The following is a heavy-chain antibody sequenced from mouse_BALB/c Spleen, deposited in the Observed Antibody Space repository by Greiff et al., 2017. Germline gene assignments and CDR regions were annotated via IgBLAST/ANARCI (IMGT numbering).Heavy chain of an antibody. V-gene: IGHV1S56*01. Sequence: VQLQQSGPELVKPGASVRISCKASGYTFTSYYIHWVKQRPGQGLEWIGWIYPGNVNTKYNEKFKGKATLTADKSSSTAYMQLSSLTSEDSAVYFCARWGDNCYGTRYYCDYWGQGTTLTVSA. CDR2: IYPGNVNT. CDR1: GYTFTSYY. J-gene: IGHJ2*01. CDR3: ARWGDNCYGTRYYCDY. D-gene: IGHD2-12*01.